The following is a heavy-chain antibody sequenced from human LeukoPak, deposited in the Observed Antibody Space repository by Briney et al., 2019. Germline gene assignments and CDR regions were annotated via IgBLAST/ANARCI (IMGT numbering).Heavy chain of an antibody. CDR2: VSGTGGRT. D-gene: IGHD6-6*01. CDR1: GFTFSTYA. V-gene: IGHV3-23*01. CDR3: VKASSSSPQYNWFDA. Sequence: GGSLRLSCAASGFTFSTYAMSWVRQAPGKGLEWVSVVSGTGGRTYYADSVKGRFTISRDNSKNTLYLQMNSLGAEDTALYYCVKASSSSPQYNWFDAWGQGTLVTVSS. J-gene: IGHJ5*02.